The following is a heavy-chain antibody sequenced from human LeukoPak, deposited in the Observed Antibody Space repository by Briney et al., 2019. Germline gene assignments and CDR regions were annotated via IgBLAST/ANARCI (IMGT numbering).Heavy chain of an antibody. J-gene: IGHJ4*02. Sequence: GGSLRLSCAASGFTFSSYAMHWVRQAPGKGLEWVAVISYDGSNKYYAGSVKGRFTISRDNSKNTLYLQMNSLRAEDTAVYYCARGRYTIYYFDYWGQGTLVTVSS. CDR2: ISYDGSNK. CDR3: ARGRYTIYYFDY. D-gene: IGHD2/OR15-2a*01. V-gene: IGHV3-30*04. CDR1: GFTFSSYA.